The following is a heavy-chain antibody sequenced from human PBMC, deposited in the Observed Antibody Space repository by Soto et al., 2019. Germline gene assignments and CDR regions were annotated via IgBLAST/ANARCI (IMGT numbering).Heavy chain of an antibody. V-gene: IGHV1-69*02. D-gene: IGHD1-26*01. CDR1: GDTFSSYT. J-gene: IGHJ3*02. CDR2: IIPILDIA. CDR3: AAGGHGAFDI. Sequence: QVQLVQSGAEVKKPGSSVNVSCKASGDTFSSYTISWVRQAPGQGLEWMGRIIPILDIANYAQKFQGRVTITAAKSTSTAYMELSSLRSEDTAVYYCAAGGHGAFDIWGQGTMVTVSS.